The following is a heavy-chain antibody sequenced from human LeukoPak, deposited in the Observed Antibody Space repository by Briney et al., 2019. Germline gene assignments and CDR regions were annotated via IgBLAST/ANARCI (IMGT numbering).Heavy chain of an antibody. CDR3: ARAPMAITTSAFPDAFDF. CDR1: GGSISSNY. J-gene: IGHJ3*01. D-gene: IGHD5-12*01. V-gene: IGHV4-59*01. Sequence: SETLSLTCTVSGGSISSNYWSWIRQPPGKGLEWIGYIYSSGSTNYNPSLKRRVSISLDTSKNQFSLKLSSPAAADPAVYYCARAPMAITTSAFPDAFDFWGQGTMVTVSS. CDR2: IYSSGST.